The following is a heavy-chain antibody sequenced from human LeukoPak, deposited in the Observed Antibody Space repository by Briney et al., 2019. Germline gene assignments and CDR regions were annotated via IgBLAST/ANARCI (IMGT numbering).Heavy chain of an antibody. Sequence: SETLSLTCTVSGGSISGYYWSWIRQPPGKGPEWIGYIYYSGSTNYNPSLKSRVTISVDTSKNQFSLKMNSVTAADTAVYYCAGQGIDAFNIWAQGTRVTVSS. CDR2: IYYSGST. J-gene: IGHJ3*02. CDR1: GGSISGYY. V-gene: IGHV4-59*08. CDR3: AGQGIDAFNI.